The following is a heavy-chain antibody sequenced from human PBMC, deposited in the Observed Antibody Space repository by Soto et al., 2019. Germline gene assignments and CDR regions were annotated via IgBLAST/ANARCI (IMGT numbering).Heavy chain of an antibody. CDR3: ATYGSGTYKPTTFDY. J-gene: IGHJ4*02. Sequence: QVQLQESGPGLVKPSQTLSLTCTVSGGSISSGGYYWSWIRQHPGKGLEWIGYIYYSGSTYYNPSLKRRVTISVDTSKKQFSLKLSSVTAADTAVYYCATYGSGTYKPTTFDYWGQGTLVTVSS. CDR2: IYYSGST. CDR1: GGSISSGGYY. D-gene: IGHD3-10*01. V-gene: IGHV4-31*03.